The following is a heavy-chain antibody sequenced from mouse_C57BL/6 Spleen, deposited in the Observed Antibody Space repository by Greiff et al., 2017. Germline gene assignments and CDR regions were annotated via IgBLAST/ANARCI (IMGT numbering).Heavy chain of an antibody. CDR1: GYAFSSSW. D-gene: IGHD2-4*01. Sequence: QVQLQQSGPELVKPGASVKISCKASGYAFSSSWMNWVKQRPGKGLEWIGRIYPGDGDTNYNGKFKGKATLTADKSSSTAYMQLSSLTSEDSAVYFCARCEDYEFAYWGQGTLVTVSA. CDR2: IYPGDGDT. CDR3: ARCEDYEFAY. J-gene: IGHJ3*01. V-gene: IGHV1-82*01.